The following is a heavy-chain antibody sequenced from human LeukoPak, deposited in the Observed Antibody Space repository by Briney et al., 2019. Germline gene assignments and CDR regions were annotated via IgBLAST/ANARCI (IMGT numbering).Heavy chain of an antibody. Sequence: RASVKVSCKASGGTFSSYAISWVRQAPGQGLEWMGGIIPIFGTANYAQKFQGRVTITTGESTSTAYMELSSLRSEDTAVYYCASPKGWYGYFQHWGQGTLVTVSS. D-gene: IGHD6-19*01. V-gene: IGHV1-69*05. CDR3: ASPKGWYGYFQH. CDR2: IIPIFGTA. CDR1: GGTFSSYA. J-gene: IGHJ1*01.